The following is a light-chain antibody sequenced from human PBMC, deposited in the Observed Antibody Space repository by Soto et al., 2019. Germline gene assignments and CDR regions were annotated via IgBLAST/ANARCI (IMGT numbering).Light chain of an antibody. Sequence: DIQMTQSPSTLSASVGDRVIITCRASQSIGSWLAWYQQKPGKAPKFLIFDASRLQSGIPSRFSGSGSGTEFTLTISNLQADDFGTFYCQQYKSSWTFDLETKV. V-gene: IGKV1-5*01. CDR3: QQYKSSWT. CDR1: QSIGSW. J-gene: IGKJ1*01. CDR2: DAS.